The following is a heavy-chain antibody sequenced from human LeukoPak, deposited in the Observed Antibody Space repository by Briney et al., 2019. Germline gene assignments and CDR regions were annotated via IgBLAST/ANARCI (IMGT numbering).Heavy chain of an antibody. CDR3: ATGGIYSLLDY. V-gene: IGHV1-24*01. Sequence: ASVKVSCKVSGHTLTDLSTHWVRQAPGGGLEWMGTIDPEDGETNYAQKFQGRVTTTEDTATDTAYTELRSLRSEDTAVYYCATGGIYSLLDYWGQGTLVTVSS. CDR2: IDPEDGET. J-gene: IGHJ4*02. D-gene: IGHD1-26*01. CDR1: GHTLTDLS.